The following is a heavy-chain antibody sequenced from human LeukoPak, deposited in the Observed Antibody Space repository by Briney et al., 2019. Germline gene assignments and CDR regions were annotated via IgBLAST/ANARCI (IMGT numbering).Heavy chain of an antibody. CDR2: ISSSSSYI. Sequence: GGSLRLSSAASGFTFSSYSMNWVRQAPGKGLEWVSSISSSSSYIYYADSVKGRFTISRDNAKNSLYLQMNSLRAEDTAVYYCARGNQLYGMDVWGQGTTVTVSS. D-gene: IGHD1-14*01. CDR1: GFTFSSYS. J-gene: IGHJ6*02. V-gene: IGHV3-21*01. CDR3: ARGNQLYGMDV.